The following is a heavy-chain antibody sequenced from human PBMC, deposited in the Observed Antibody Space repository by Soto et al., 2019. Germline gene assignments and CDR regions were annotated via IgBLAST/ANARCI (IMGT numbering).Heavy chain of an antibody. V-gene: IGHV4-4*07. D-gene: IGHD3-10*01. CDR3: ARDEPDTGEGFDI. J-gene: IGHJ3*02. Sequence: QVQLQESGPGLVKPSETLSLTCSVSGASMNTYFWSWIRQPAGKGLEWIGRVYTSGTTNYNPSLKSRVTMSVDTSKKQLSLKLISLTAADTGLYYCARDEPDTGEGFDIWGQGTMVTVSS. CDR1: GASMNTYF. CDR2: VYTSGTT.